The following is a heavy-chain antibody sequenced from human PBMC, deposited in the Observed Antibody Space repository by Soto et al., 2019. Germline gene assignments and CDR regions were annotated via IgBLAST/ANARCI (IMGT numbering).Heavy chain of an antibody. CDR2: IYYSGST. V-gene: IGHV4-39*01. Sequence: SETLSLTCTVSGGSISSSSYYWGWIRQPPGKGLEWIGSIYYSGSTYYNPSLKSRVTISVDTSKNQFSLKLSSVTAADTAVHYCESSPTGLVDVGAFDIWGQGTMVTVS. CDR1: GGSISSSSYY. D-gene: IGHD2-2*03. CDR3: ESSPTGLVDVGAFDI. J-gene: IGHJ3*02.